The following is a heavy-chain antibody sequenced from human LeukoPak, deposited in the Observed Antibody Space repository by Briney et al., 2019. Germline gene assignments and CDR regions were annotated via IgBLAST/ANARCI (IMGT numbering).Heavy chain of an antibody. CDR1: GGSFTGYY. Sequence: SETLSLTCAVYGGSFTGYYWSWIRQPPGKGLEWIGEINHSGSTNYNPSLKSRVTISVDTSKNQFSLKLSSVTAADTAVYYCARYGGNVVVPAVLDYWGQRTLVTVSS. J-gene: IGHJ4*02. D-gene: IGHD2-2*01. V-gene: IGHV4-34*01. CDR3: ARYGGNVVVPAVLDY. CDR2: INHSGST.